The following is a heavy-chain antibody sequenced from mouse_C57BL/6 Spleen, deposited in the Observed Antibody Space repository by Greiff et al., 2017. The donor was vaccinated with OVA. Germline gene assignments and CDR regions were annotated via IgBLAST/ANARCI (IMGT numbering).Heavy chain of an antibody. CDR2: IYPGSGNT. Sequence: QVQLQQSGAELVRPGASVKLSCKASGYTFTDYYINWVKQRPGQGLEWIARIYPGSGNTYYNEKFKGKATLTAEKSSSTAYMQLSSLTSEDSAVYFCARGGDWENFDYWGQGTTLTVSS. V-gene: IGHV1-76*01. J-gene: IGHJ2*01. CDR1: GYTFTDYY. CDR3: ARGGDWENFDY. D-gene: IGHD4-1*01.